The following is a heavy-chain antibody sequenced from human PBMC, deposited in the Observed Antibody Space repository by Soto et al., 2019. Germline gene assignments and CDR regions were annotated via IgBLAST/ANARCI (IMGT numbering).Heavy chain of an antibody. Sequence: GGSLRLSCAASGFTFGSYTMCWVRQAPGKGLEWVSAISDRGNTYYADSLKGRFTIFRDNSKNTLFLQINSLRAEDTAVYFCAKEAVATSTYTYYYALDVWGRGTKVTVS. J-gene: IGHJ6*02. V-gene: IGHV3-23*01. CDR3: AKEAVATSTYTYYYALDV. CDR2: ISDRGNT. D-gene: IGHD5-12*01. CDR1: GFTFGSYT.